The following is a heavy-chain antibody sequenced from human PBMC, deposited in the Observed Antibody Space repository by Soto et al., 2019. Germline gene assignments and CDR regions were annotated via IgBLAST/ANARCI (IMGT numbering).Heavy chain of an antibody. CDR3: TREAFLRGRPFDY. J-gene: IGHJ4*02. V-gene: IGHV3-30*07. CDR2: ISYDSTSH. Sequence: QVQMVASGGAVVQPGGALRLSCVASGFTFNSYALHWVRQAPGKGLEWVGLISYDSTSHHYTDCVKGRFTISRDNSKKTLGLHMFSLRPEHTAMYYCTREAFLRGRPFDYWGQGTPVSVSS. CDR1: GFTFNSYA. D-gene: IGHD1-26*01.